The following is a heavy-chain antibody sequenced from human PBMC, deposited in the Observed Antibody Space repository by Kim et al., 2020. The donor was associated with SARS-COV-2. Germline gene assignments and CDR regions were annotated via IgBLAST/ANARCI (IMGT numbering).Heavy chain of an antibody. CDR1: GFTFSSYG. CDR2: ISYDGSNK. V-gene: IGHV3-33*05. CDR3: ARGGVTMVRGVMYY. J-gene: IGHJ4*02. D-gene: IGHD3-10*01. Sequence: GGSLRLSCAASGFTFSSYGMHWVRQAPGKGLEWVAVISYDGSNKYYADSVKGRFTISRDNSKNTLYLQMNSLRAEDTAVYYCARGGVTMVRGVMYYWGQGTLVTVSS.